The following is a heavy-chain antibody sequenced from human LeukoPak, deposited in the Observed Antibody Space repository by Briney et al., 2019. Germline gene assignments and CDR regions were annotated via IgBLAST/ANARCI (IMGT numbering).Heavy chain of an antibody. Sequence: GGSLRLSCTASGFTFGDHAMSWARQAPGKGLEWVANIKQDGSEKYYVDSVKGRFTISRDNAKNSLYLQMNSLRAEDTAVYYCARDPLGYDFWSGYYPLWGQGTLVTVSS. CDR1: GFTFGDHA. CDR3: ARDPLGYDFWSGYYPL. V-gene: IGHV3-7*01. CDR2: IKQDGSEK. J-gene: IGHJ4*02. D-gene: IGHD3-3*01.